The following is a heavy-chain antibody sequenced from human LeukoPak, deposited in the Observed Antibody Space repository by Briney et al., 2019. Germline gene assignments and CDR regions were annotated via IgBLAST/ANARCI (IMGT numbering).Heavy chain of an antibody. CDR2: MNPNSGNT. Sequence: GASVKVSCKASGYTFTSYDINWVRQATGQGLEWMGWMNPNSGNTGYAQKFQGRVTMTRNTSISTAYMELSSLRSDDTAVYYCARAYYDSSGYSAFFDYWGQGTLVTVSS. J-gene: IGHJ4*02. CDR1: GYTFTSYD. V-gene: IGHV1-8*01. CDR3: ARAYYDSSGYSAFFDY. D-gene: IGHD3-22*01.